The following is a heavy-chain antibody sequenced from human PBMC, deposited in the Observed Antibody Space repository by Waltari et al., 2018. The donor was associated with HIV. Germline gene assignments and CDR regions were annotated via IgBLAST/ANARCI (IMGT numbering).Heavy chain of an antibody. J-gene: IGHJ4*02. V-gene: IGHV3-74*01. CDR2: IISEGSST. Sequence: EVQLVESGGGLVQTGGSLRLSCAASGFTFSSDWMHWVRQAPGKGLVWVSRIISEGSSTSYADSVKGRFTISRDNAKNTLYLQMNSLRAEDTAVYYCARDGGSSSSYFDYWGQGTLVTVSS. CDR3: ARDGGSSSSYFDY. D-gene: IGHD6-6*01. CDR1: GFTFSSDW.